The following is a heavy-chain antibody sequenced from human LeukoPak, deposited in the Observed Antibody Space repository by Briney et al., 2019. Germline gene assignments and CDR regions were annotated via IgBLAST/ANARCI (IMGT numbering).Heavy chain of an antibody. D-gene: IGHD3-16*01. CDR3: ATEYVRTHYFDW. J-gene: IGHJ4*02. Sequence: ASVKVSCKASGYNLNTYHMHWVRQAPGPGLEWMGIITSTGTTTICAQKFQGRDTMTRDTSTSTVYMDLSSLRSDDTAVYYCATEYVRTHYFDWWGQGTLVTVSS. V-gene: IGHV1-46*02. CDR1: GYNLNTYH. CDR2: ITSTGTTT.